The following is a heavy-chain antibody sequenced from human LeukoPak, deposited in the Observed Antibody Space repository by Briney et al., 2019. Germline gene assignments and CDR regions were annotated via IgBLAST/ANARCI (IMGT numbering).Heavy chain of an antibody. Sequence: GASVKVSCKVSGYTLTELSMHWVRQAPGKGLEWMGGFDPEDGETIYAQKFQGRVTMTEDTSTDIAYMELSSLRSEDTAVYYCATQGPSGYFNFDYWGQGTLVTVSS. CDR2: FDPEDGET. D-gene: IGHD3-22*01. J-gene: IGHJ4*02. CDR3: ATQGPSGYFNFDY. CDR1: GYTLTELS. V-gene: IGHV1-24*01.